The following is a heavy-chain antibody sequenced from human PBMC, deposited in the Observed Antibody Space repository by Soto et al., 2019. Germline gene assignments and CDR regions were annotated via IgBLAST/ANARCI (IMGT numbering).Heavy chain of an antibody. CDR1: GYSFNSGYY. J-gene: IGHJ4*02. D-gene: IGHD2-15*01. Sequence: PSETLSLTSAVSGYSFNSGYYWSWVRQSPEEDLEWIGSLYHTGCTYYSPSLKSRLTISVDTSRNQFSLKLNAVAAADTAVYFCVRDGGRYDYCDYWGQGTLVTVSS. V-gene: IGHV4-38-2*02. CDR2: LYHTGCT. CDR3: VRDGGRYDYCDY.